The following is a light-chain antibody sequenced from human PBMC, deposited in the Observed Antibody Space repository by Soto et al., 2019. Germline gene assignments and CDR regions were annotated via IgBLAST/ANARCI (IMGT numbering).Light chain of an antibody. CDR2: AAS. V-gene: IGKV1-6*01. Sequence: AIQMTQSPSSLSASVGDRVTMTCRASQGINNELAWYQQKPGKAPKLLIYAASNIHSGVPSRFSGSGSSTDFALTLSSQQPEDFATYFWLHDYNYPRTFGQGTKVE. CDR3: LHDYNYPRT. CDR1: QGINNE. J-gene: IGKJ1*01.